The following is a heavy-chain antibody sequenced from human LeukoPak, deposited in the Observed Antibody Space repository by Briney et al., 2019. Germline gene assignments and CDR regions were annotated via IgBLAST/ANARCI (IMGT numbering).Heavy chain of an antibody. Sequence: GGSLRLSCAASGFTFSNYAMSWVRQAPGKGLEWVSGISNGGDSTYYADSVKGRFTISRDNSKNTLHLQVNSLRAEDTALYYCAKPVYGSGSPDYWGQGTLVTVSS. J-gene: IGHJ4*02. V-gene: IGHV3-23*01. CDR2: ISNGGDST. CDR3: AKPVYGSGSPDY. D-gene: IGHD3-10*01. CDR1: GFTFSNYA.